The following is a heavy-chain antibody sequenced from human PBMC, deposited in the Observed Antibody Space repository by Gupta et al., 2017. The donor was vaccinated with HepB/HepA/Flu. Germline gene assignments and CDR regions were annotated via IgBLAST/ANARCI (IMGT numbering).Heavy chain of an antibody. CDR1: GFTFRDYW. Sequence: EVLLVESGGGLVLPGGSLRLSCAASGFTFRDYWMGWVRQAPGKGLEWVANIKPDGSEKYYADSVQGRLTISRDKAKNSLYLQMNSLRVEDTAVYYCARDIEPAGLFFNYWGPGTLVTVSS. V-gene: IGHV3-7*01. CDR3: ARDIEPAGLFFNY. J-gene: IGHJ4*02. D-gene: IGHD2-2*01. CDR2: IKPDGSEK.